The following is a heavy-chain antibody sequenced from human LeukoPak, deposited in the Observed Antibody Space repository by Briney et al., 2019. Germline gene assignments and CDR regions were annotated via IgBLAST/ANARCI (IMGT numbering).Heavy chain of an antibody. Sequence: PGGCLRLSCAASGFTLSSYEMNWVRLAPGKALEWISHTSRTVNSTYYAHSVKGRFTISTDSPKNSLYLQTYSLRAEDTAVYYCARGPYSSNWYVDYWGKGTLVTVAS. J-gene: IGHJ4*02. CDR1: GFTLSSYE. V-gene: IGHV3-48*03. D-gene: IGHD6-13*01. CDR3: ARGPYSSNWYVDY. CDR2: TSRTVNST.